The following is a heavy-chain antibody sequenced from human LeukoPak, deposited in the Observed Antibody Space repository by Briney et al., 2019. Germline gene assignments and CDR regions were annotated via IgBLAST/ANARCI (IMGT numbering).Heavy chain of an antibody. Sequence: PSETLSLTCAVYGGSFSGYYWSWIRQPPGKGLEWIGEINNSGRTNYNPSLKSRVTISVDTSKNQFSLKLSAVTAADTAVYYCARLDGYCSGGSCYSVSFVDPWGQGTLVTVSS. CDR3: ARLDGYCSGGSCYSVSFVDP. D-gene: IGHD2-15*01. J-gene: IGHJ5*02. CDR1: GGSFSGYY. V-gene: IGHV4-34*01. CDR2: INNSGRT.